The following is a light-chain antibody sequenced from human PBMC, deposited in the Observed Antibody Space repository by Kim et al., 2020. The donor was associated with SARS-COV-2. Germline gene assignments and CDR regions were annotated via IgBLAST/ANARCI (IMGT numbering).Light chain of an antibody. CDR3: SSYAGINTV. CDR1: RNDVGVYDY. CDR2: EVN. J-gene: IGLJ1*01. V-gene: IGLV2-8*01. Sequence: PGQSVTISCTGTRNDVGVYDYVSWYQQHPGKAPKVIIYEVNKRPSGVPDRFSASKSGNTASLTVSGLQVEDEADYYCSSYAGINTVFGSGTKVTVL.